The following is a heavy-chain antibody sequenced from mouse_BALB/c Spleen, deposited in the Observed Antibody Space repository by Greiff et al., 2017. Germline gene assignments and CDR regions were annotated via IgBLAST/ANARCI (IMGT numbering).Heavy chain of an antibody. J-gene: IGHJ2*01. CDR1: GYTFTSYW. V-gene: IGHV1-5*01. Sequence: EVQLQQSGTVLARPGASVKMSCKASGYTFTSYWMHWVKQRPGQGLEWIGAIYPGNSDTSYNQKFKGKAKLTAVTSTSTAYMELSSLTNEDSAVYYCTREVGVVAAYYFDYWGQGTTLTVSS. D-gene: IGHD1-1*01. CDR2: IYPGNSDT. CDR3: TREVGVVAAYYFDY.